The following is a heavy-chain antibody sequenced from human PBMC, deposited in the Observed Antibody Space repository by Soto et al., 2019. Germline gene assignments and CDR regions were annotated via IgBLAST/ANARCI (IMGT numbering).Heavy chain of an antibody. V-gene: IGHV4-30-2*01. Sequence: QLQLQESGSGLVKPSQTLPLTCAVSGGSISSGGYSWSWIRQPPGKGLEWIGYIYHSGSTYYNPSLKSRVTISVDRSKNQFSLKLSSVTAADTAVYYCARDRGWFDPWGQGTLVTVSS. CDR2: IYHSGST. CDR1: GGSISSGGYS. CDR3: ARDRGWFDP. J-gene: IGHJ5*02.